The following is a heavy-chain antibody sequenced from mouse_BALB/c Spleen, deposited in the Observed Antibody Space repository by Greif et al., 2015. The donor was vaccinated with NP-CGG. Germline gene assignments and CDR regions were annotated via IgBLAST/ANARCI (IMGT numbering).Heavy chain of an antibody. J-gene: IGHJ2*01. D-gene: IGHD2-1*01. V-gene: IGHV1-12*01. Sequence: LQESGAELVKPGASVKMSYKASGYTFTSYNMHWVKQTPGQGLEWIGAIYPGNGDTSYNQKFKGKATLTADKSSSTAYMQLSSLTSEDSAVYYCARSSYGNYDGYWGQGTTLTVSS. CDR1: GYTFTSYN. CDR2: IYPGNGDT. CDR3: ARSSYGNYDGY.